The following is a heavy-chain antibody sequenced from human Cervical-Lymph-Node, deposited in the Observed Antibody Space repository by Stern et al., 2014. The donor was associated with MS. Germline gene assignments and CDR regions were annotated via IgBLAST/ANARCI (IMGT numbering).Heavy chain of an antibody. J-gene: IGHJ5*02. CDR1: GGSISSYY. CDR3: ARVTISSSWYWFDP. V-gene: IGHV4-59*01. D-gene: IGHD6-13*01. Sequence: VHLVESGPGLVKPSETLSLTCTVSGGSISSYYWSWIRQPPGKGLEWIGYIYYSGSTNYNPSLKSRVTISVDTSKNQFSLKLSSVTAADTAVYYCARVTISSSWYWFDPWGQGTLVTVSS. CDR2: IYYSGST.